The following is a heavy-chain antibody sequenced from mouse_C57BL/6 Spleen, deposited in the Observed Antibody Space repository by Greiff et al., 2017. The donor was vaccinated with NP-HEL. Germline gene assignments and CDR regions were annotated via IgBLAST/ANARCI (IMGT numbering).Heavy chain of an antibody. J-gene: IGHJ3*01. V-gene: IGHV1-18*01. CDR1: GYTFTDYN. D-gene: IGHD1-1*01. Sequence: EVQLQQSGPELVKPGASVKIPCKASGYTFTDYNMDWVKQSHGKSLEWIGDINPNNGGTIYNQKFKGKATLTVDKSSSTAYMELRSLTSEDTAVYYCARCWCDYYGSSCGVFAYWGQGTLVTVSA. CDR2: INPNNGGT. CDR3: ARCWCDYYGSSCGVFAY.